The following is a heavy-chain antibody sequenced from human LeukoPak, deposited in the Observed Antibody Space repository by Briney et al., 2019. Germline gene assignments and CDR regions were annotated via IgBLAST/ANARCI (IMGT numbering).Heavy chain of an antibody. D-gene: IGHD3-22*01. CDR3: ARGVAPNYYDSSGYRLGNWFDP. J-gene: IGHJ5*02. V-gene: IGHV4-34*01. Sequence: SETLSLTCAVHGGSFSGYYWSWIRQPPGKGLEWIGEINHSGSTNYNPSLKSRVTISVDTSKNQFSLKLSSVTAADTAVYYCARGVAPNYYDSSGYRLGNWFDPWGQGTLVTVSS. CDR1: GGSFSGYY. CDR2: INHSGST.